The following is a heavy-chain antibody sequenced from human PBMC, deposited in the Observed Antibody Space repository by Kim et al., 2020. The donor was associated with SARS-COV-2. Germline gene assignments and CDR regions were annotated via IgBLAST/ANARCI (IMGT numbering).Heavy chain of an antibody. CDR3: AKVVGITMVRGVIIDAFDI. V-gene: IGHV3-23*01. Sequence: VGSLRLSCAASGFTFSSYAMSWVRQAPGKGLEWVSAISGSGGSTYYADSVKGRFTISRDNSKNTLYLQMNSLRAEDTAVYYCAKVVGITMVRGVIIDAFDIWGQGTMVTVSS. D-gene: IGHD3-10*01. CDR2: ISGSGGST. CDR1: GFTFSSYA. J-gene: IGHJ3*02.